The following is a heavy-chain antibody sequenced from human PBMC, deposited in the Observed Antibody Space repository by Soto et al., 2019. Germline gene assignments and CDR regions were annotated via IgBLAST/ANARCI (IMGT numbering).Heavy chain of an antibody. D-gene: IGHD1-26*01. CDR3: AKSLDSGGYPG. CDR2: ISYDGSNK. CDR1: GFTFSSYG. V-gene: IGHV3-30*18. J-gene: IGHJ4*02. Sequence: QVQLVESGGGVVQPGRSLRLSCAASGFTFSSYGMHWVRQAPGKGLEWVAVISYDGSNKYYADSVKGRFTISRDNSKNTLYLQMNSLRAEDTAVYYCAKSLDSGGYPGWGQGTLVTVSS.